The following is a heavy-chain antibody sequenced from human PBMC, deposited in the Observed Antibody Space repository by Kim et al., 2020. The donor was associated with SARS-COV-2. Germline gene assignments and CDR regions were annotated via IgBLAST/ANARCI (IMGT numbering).Heavy chain of an antibody. J-gene: IGHJ6*02. V-gene: IGHV3-23*01. CDR2: ITASASRA. D-gene: IGHD2-15*01. CDR3: ATDEAMYISRWFLMDV. Sequence: GGSLRLSCAGSGFTFSVYTMSWVRQAPGKGLEWVSSITASASRADYADSVKGRFTISRDNSKNMLYLQMSSLRVEDTAVYYCATDEAMYISRWFLMDVWGQGTSVSVS. CDR1: GFTFSVYT.